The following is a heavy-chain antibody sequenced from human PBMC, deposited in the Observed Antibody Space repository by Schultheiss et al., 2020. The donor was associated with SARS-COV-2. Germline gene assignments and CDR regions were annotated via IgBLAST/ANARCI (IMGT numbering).Heavy chain of an antibody. D-gene: IGHD3-22*01. CDR2: ISSSSSYI. J-gene: IGHJ4*02. Sequence: GGSLRLSCAASGFTFSSYSMNWVRQAPGKGLEWVSSISSSSSYIYYADSVKGRFTISRDNSKNTLYLQMNSLRAEDTAVYYCARGGGGGYYYFDYWGQGTLVTVSS. CDR3: ARGGGGGYYYFDY. V-gene: IGHV3-21*01. CDR1: GFTFSSYS.